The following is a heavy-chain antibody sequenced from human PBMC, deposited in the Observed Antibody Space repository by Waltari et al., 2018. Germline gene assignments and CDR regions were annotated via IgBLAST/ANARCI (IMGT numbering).Heavy chain of an antibody. CDR3: ARLLSSGYYRDY. CDR1: GFTFSSYG. J-gene: IGHJ4*02. Sequence: QVQLVESGGGVVQPGRSLRLSCAASGFTFSSYGMHWVRQAPGKGLEWVAVISYDGSNKYYADSVKGRFTISRDNSKNTLYLQMNSLRAEDTAVYYCARLLSSGYYRDYWGQGTLVTVSS. D-gene: IGHD3-22*01. CDR2: ISYDGSNK. V-gene: IGHV3-30*06.